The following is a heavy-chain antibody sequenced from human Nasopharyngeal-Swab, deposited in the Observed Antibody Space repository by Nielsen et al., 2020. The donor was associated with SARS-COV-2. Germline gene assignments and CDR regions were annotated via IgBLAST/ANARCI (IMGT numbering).Heavy chain of an antibody. V-gene: IGHV1-69*06. CDR3: ARAHPRSCTDGVCFRSQVYNWFDP. J-gene: IGHJ5*02. CDR2: IIPIFGTA. Sequence: SVKVSCKASGGTFSSYAISWVRQAPGQGLEWMGGIIPIFGTANYAQKFQGRVTITADRPTSTAYMEMNSLRSEDTAVYYCARAHPRSCTDGVCFRSQVYNWFDPWGQGTLVTVSS. D-gene: IGHD2-8*01. CDR1: GGTFSSYA.